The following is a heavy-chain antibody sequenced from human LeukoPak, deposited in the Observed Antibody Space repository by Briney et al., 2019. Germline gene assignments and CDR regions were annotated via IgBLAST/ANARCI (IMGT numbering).Heavy chain of an antibody. CDR3: ARDGAARGSGSFGD. J-gene: IGHJ4*02. V-gene: IGHV3-7*01. D-gene: IGHD3-10*01. CDR2: IKKDGSEK. Sequence: GGSLRLSCAASGFTFNSYWMSWVRQAPGKGLEWVANIKKDGSEKYYVDSVKGRFTISRDNAKNSLYLQMNSLRAEDTAVYFCARDGAARGSGSFGDWGQGALVTVSS. CDR1: GFTFNSYW.